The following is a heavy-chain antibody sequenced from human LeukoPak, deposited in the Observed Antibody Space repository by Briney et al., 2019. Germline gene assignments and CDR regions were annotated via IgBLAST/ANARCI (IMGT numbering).Heavy chain of an antibody. J-gene: IGHJ4*02. D-gene: IGHD6-13*01. CDR2: ISGSADDT. CDR3: AVRIAAGY. Sequence: QPGGPVRLSCTASGFAVSSFAMSGVRQAPGKGLEWVSAISGSADDTYYADSVKGRFTISRDNSKSTLYLQMNSLRAEDTAVYYCAVRIAAGYWGQGTLVTVSS. CDR1: GFAVSSFA. V-gene: IGHV3-23*01.